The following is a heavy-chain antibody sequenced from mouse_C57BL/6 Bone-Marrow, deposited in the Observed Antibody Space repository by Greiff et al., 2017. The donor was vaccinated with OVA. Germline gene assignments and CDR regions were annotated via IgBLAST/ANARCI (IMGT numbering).Heavy chain of an antibody. Sequence: QVQLQQSGAELARPGASVKLSCKASGYTFTSYGISWVKQRPGQGLEWIGEIYPRSGNTYYNEKFKGKATLTADKSSSTAYMELRSLTSEDSAVYFCARRGYFDYWGQGTTLTVSS. CDR1: GYTFTSYG. J-gene: IGHJ2*01. CDR2: IYPRSGNT. CDR3: ARRGYFDY. V-gene: IGHV1-81*01.